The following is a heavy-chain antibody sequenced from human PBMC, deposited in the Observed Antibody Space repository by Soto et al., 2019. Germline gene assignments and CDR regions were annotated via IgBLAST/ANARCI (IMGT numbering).Heavy chain of an antibody. CDR3: ARQNYYSGMDV. CDR1: GYTFTSYF. V-gene: IGHV1-18*01. Sequence: ASVKVSCKASGYTFTSYFITWVRQAPGQGLEWMGWVSAYNGNANYAQTLYGRVAMTTDTSTSTAYMELRSLRFDDTAVYYCARQNYYSGMDVWGQGTTVTVSS. CDR2: VSAYNGNA. J-gene: IGHJ6*02.